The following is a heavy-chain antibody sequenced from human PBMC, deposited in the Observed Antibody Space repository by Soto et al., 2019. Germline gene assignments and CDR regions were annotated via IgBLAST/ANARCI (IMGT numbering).Heavy chain of an antibody. Sequence: SETLSLTCTVSGGSISSYYWSWIRQPPGKGLEWIGYIYYSGSTNYNPSLKSRVTISVDTSKNQFSLKLSSVTAADTAVYYCASFPHSNYYGSGSYRYYYYYMDVWGKGTTVTVSS. CDR2: IYYSGST. CDR3: ASFPHSNYYGSGSYRYYYYYMDV. D-gene: IGHD3-10*01. V-gene: IGHV4-59*01. J-gene: IGHJ6*03. CDR1: GGSISSYY.